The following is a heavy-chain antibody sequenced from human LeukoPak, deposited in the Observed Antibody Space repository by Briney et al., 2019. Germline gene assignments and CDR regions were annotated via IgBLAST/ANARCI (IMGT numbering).Heavy chain of an antibody. CDR3: AKDLLAPAIVVVIPYYFDY. CDR2: IKQDGSEK. J-gene: IGHJ4*02. Sequence: GGSLRLSCTASGFTFSSYWMSWVRQAPGKGLEWVANIKQDGSEKYYVDSVKGRFTISRDNSKNTLYLQMNSLRAEDTAVYYCAKDLLAPAIVVVIPYYFDYWGQGTLVTVSS. V-gene: IGHV3-7*01. CDR1: GFTFSSYW. D-gene: IGHD3-22*01.